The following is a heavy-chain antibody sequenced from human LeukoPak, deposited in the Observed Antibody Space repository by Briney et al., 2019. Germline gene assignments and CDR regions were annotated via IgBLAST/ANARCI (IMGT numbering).Heavy chain of an antibody. CDR1: GGSISSYY. V-gene: IGHV4-39*02. J-gene: IGHJ4*02. CDR2: IYYSGST. D-gene: IGHD3-3*01. Sequence: PSETLSLTCTVSGGSISSYYWGWIRQPPGKGLEWIGSIYYSGSTYYNPSLKSRVTISVDTSKNQFSLKLSSVTAADTAVYYCAREFRSDFWSGYYLDYWGQGTLVTVSS. CDR3: AREFRSDFWSGYYLDY.